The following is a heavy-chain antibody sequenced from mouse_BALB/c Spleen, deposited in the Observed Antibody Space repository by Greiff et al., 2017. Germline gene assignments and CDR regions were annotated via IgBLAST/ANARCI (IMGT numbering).Heavy chain of an antibody. J-gene: IGHJ4*01. Sequence: EVHLVESGGGLVKPGGSLKLSCAASGFTFSDYYMYWVRQTPEKRLEWVATISDGGSYTYYPDSVKGRFTISRDNAKNNLYLQMSSLKSEDTAMYYCARVSYYRYDGSYAMDYWGQGTSVTVSS. CDR3: ARVSYYRYDGSYAMDY. CDR1: GFTFSDYY. V-gene: IGHV5-4*02. D-gene: IGHD2-14*01. CDR2: ISDGGSYT.